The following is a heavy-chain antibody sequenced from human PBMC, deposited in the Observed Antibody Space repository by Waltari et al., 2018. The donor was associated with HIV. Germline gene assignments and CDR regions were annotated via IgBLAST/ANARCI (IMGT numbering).Heavy chain of an antibody. CDR3: ANWDSGSRSFDY. CDR2: ISASGGTT. Sequence: EVELLESGGGLVQPGGSLRLSCAASGFTFSNYVMKWVRQAPGKGLEWVSVISASGGTTSYGDSVRGRFTISRDNSINTLYLQMNSLRAEDTAVYYCANWDSGSRSFDYWGQGTLVTVSS. J-gene: IGHJ4*02. V-gene: IGHV3-23*01. D-gene: IGHD5-12*01. CDR1: GFTFSNYV.